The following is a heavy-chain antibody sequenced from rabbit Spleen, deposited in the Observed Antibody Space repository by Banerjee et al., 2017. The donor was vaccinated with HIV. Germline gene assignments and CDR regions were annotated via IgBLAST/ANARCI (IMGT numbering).Heavy chain of an antibody. CDR2: IYAGISTNI. CDR3: ARDTGSSFSSYGMDL. Sequence: QSLEESGGGLVKPEGSLTLTCTASGFSFSIDYFPCWVRQAPGKGLEWIACIYAGISTNIYYANWAKGRFTISKSSSTTVTLQMTSPTAADTATYFCARDTGSSFSSYGMDLWGQGTLVTVS. J-gene: IGHJ6*01. V-gene: IGHV1S40*01. D-gene: IGHD8-1*01. CDR1: GFSFSIDYF.